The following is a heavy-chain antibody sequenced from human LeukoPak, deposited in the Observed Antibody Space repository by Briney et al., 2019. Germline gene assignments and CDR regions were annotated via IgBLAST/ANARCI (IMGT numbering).Heavy chain of an antibody. D-gene: IGHD5-12*01. CDR3: ARSLSGYDPLSAF. CDR1: GFSFTSYA. J-gene: IGHJ4*01. V-gene: IGHV3-48*01. CDR2: ITGTSTTF. Sequence: PGGSLRLSCEVSGFSFTSYAMTWVRQVPGKGLEWIAYITGTSTTFYYADSVKGRFTISRDNARNSLYLQMNSLTVEDTAVYYCARSLSGYDPLSAFWGQGTRVIVS.